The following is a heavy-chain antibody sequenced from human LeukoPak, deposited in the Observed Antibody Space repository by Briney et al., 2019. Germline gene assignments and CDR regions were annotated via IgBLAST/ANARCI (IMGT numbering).Heavy chain of an antibody. J-gene: IGHJ3*02. CDR3: ARLSSGWYGGAFDI. CDR1: GYSFTSYW. CDR2: IYPGDSDT. D-gene: IGHD6-19*01. V-gene: IGHV5-51*01. Sequence: KFGESLKISCKGFGYSFTSYWIGWARQMPGKGLEWMGIIYPGDSDTRYGPSFQGQVTISADKSISTAYLQWSSLKASDTAMYYCARLSSGWYGGAFDIWGQGTMVTVSS.